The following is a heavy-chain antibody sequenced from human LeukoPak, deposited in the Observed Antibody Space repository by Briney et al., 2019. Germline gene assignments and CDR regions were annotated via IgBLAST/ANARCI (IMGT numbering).Heavy chain of an antibody. J-gene: IGHJ4*02. CDR3: ARVMKEWLSPDY. D-gene: IGHD3-3*01. CDR1: GFTFSSNY. Sequence: GGSLRLSCAASGFTFSSNYMSWVRQAPGKGLELVSLIYSGGITYYSDSVKGRFTISRDISKNTVYFQMNSLRAEDTAVYFCARVMKEWLSPDYWGQGSLVTVSS. CDR2: IYSGGIT. V-gene: IGHV3-53*01.